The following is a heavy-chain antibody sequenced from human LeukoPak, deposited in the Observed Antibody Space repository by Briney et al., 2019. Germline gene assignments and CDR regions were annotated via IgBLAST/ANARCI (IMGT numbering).Heavy chain of an antibody. D-gene: IGHD3-3*01. CDR3: AKENDLWSGYYDY. CDR2: ISGSGSTI. V-gene: IGHV3-11*04. Sequence: GGSLRLSCEASGFTLSDYYMNWIRQAPGKGLEWVTYISGSGSTIYYADSVKGRFTISRDNAKNSLYLQMNSLRAEDTAVYYCAKENDLWSGYYDYWGQGTLVTVSS. J-gene: IGHJ4*02. CDR1: GFTLSDYY.